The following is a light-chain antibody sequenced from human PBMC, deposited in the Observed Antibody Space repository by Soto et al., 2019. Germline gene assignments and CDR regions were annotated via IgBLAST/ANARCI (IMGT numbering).Light chain of an antibody. J-gene: IGKJ5*01. V-gene: IGKV1-9*01. CDR1: QGISSS. CDR3: QKLHNFPLT. Sequence: IQLTQPPSFLSASVGDRVTITCRASQGISSSLAWYQQKPGEAPRLLIYAASTLQSGVPSRFSGSGYGTEFTLTISSLQPDDFASYYCQKLHNFPLTFGQGTRLEIK. CDR2: AAS.